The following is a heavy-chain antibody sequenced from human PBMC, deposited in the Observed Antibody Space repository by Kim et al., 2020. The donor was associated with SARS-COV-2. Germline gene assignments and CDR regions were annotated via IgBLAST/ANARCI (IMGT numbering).Heavy chain of an antibody. V-gene: IGHV4-39*01. CDR1: GGSISSSSYY. CDR2: IYYSGST. CDR3: ARLMGGYYNPGELDY. J-gene: IGHJ4*01. D-gene: IGHD3-3*01. Sequence: SETLSLTCTVSGGSISSSSYYWGWLRQPPGKGLEWIGSIYYSGSTYYNPSLKSRVTISVHTSKNQFSLKLSSVTPADTAVYHCARLMGGYYNPGELDYWG.